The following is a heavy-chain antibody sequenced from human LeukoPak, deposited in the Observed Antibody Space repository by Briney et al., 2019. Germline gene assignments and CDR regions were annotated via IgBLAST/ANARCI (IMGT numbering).Heavy chain of an antibody. CDR3: SRGLDSRKLGY. J-gene: IGHJ4*02. CDR1: GASFSSGDQY. CDR2: IHPSGRV. D-gene: IGHD3-22*01. Sequence: SETLTRTCTVSGASFSSGDQYWNWIRQSPGKGLEWIGSIHPSGRVYNNPSLESRVTISIETSKNQFSLNLNSVTAADTAVYFCSRGLDSRKLGYWGQGTLVTVSS. V-gene: IGHV4-31*03.